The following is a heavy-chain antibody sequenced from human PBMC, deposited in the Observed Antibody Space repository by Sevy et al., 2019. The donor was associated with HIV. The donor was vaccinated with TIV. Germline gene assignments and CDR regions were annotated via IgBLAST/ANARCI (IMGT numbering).Heavy chain of an antibody. J-gene: IGHJ4*02. D-gene: IGHD2-15*01. CDR3: ARDQDRRDDSCDSGVAY. Sequence: ASVKVSCKTSGYTFTAYHLQWVRQAPGQGLEWMGWFNPTTGDTIYAQRFQDRVTMTTDTSLSTSYMELKNLRSDDTAVYYCARDQDRRDDSCDSGVAYWGQGTRVSVSS. CDR2: FNPTTGDT. V-gene: IGHV1-2*02. CDR1: GYTFTAYH.